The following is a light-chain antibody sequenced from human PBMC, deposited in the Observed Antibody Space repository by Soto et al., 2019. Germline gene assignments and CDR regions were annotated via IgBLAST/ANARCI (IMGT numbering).Light chain of an antibody. CDR3: SSYRSSSTWL. J-gene: IGLJ3*02. CDR1: SGDVGGYNY. V-gene: IGLV2-14*01. CDR2: EVS. Sequence: QSALTQPASVSGSPGQSITISCTGTSGDVGGYNYVSWYQQHPGKAPKVMIYEVSNRPSGVSNRFSGSKSGNTASLTISGLQAEDEADYYCSSYRSSSTWLFGGGTKVTVL.